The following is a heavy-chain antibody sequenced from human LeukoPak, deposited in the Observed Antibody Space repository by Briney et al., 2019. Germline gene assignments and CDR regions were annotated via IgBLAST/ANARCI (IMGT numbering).Heavy chain of an antibody. CDR1: GGSISSSNW. J-gene: IGHJ4*02. Sequence: SGTLSLTCAVSGGSISSSNWWSWVRQPPGKGLEWIGEIYHSGSTNYNPSLKSRVTISVDKSKNQFSLKLSSVTAADTAVYYCARLTYSSSWYPRCFDYWGQGTLATVSS. D-gene: IGHD6-13*01. CDR3: ARLTYSSSWYPRCFDY. V-gene: IGHV4-4*02. CDR2: IYHSGST.